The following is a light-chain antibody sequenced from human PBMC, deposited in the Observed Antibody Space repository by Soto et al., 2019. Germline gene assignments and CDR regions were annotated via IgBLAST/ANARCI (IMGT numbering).Light chain of an antibody. CDR3: QQYNIWPTFT. J-gene: IGKJ5*01. V-gene: IGKV3-15*01. CDR1: QSVNTN. Sequence: EIVMTQSPATLSVSPGERAALSCRASQSVNTNLAWYQQKPGQAPRLLIYGASTRATGIPARFSGSGSGTEFTLTISSLQSEDSAVYYCQQYNIWPTFTFGQGTRLEIK. CDR2: GAS.